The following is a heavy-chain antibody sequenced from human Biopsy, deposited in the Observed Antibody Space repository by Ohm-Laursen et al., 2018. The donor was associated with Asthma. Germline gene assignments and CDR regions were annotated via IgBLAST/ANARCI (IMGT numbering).Heavy chain of an antibody. CDR3: ALSQDSGFDDHSPSWFDP. CDR1: GFSLRTPGVG. CDR2: IYWDDYN. Sequence: TQTPTLTSSFSGFSLRTPGVGVGWIRQSPGKALEWLALIYWDDYNLFRPSLKRRLTITKDPSKNQVVLTMTKMDPVDSGTYYCALSQDSGFDDHSPSWFDPWGQGTLVTVSS. D-gene: IGHD3-9*01. J-gene: IGHJ5*02. V-gene: IGHV2-5*02.